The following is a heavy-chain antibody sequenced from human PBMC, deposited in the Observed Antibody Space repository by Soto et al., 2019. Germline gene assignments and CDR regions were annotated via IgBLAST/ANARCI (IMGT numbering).Heavy chain of an antibody. CDR3: ARRHQLFPHDC. V-gene: IGHV4-39*01. Sequence: ENLPHTTPVSCGSVTPTLYYWAWIRQSPGKGLEWIGSIYYSGTTYYNPSLMGRLTISVDAFNNQFSLKLRSVIATDTAVYYCARRHQLFPHDCWGQG. CDR1: CGSVTPTLYY. CDR2: IYYSGTT. J-gene: IGHJ4*02.